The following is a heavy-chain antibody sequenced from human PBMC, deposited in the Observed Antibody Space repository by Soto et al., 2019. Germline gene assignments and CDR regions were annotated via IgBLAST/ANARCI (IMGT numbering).Heavy chain of an antibody. D-gene: IGHD3-10*01. CDR3: ARGEKTLFSRGSPGR. Sequence: SETLSLTCTVSGGSISSGGYYWSWIRQHPGKGLEWIGYIYYSGSTYYNPSLKSRVTISVDTSKNQFSLKLSSVTAADTAVYYCARGEKTLFSRGSPGRWGQGTLVTVSS. V-gene: IGHV4-31*03. CDR1: GGSISSGGYY. CDR2: IYYSGST. J-gene: IGHJ4*02.